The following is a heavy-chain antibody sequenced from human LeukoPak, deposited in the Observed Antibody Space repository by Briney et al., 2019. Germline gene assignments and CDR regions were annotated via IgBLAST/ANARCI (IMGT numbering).Heavy chain of an antibody. Sequence: ASVNVSCKASGYTFTSYDINWVRQATGQGLEWMGWMNPNSGNTGYAQKFQGRVTITRNTSISTAYMELSGLRSEDTAVYYCARGWSGYYYYYMDVWGKGTTVTVSS. V-gene: IGHV1-8*03. CDR3: ARGWSGYYYYYMDV. CDR2: MNPNSGNT. J-gene: IGHJ6*03. CDR1: GYTFTSYD. D-gene: IGHD3-10*01.